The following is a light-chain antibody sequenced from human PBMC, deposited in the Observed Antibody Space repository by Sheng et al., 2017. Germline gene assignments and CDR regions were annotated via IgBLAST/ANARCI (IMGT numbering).Light chain of an antibody. CDR1: QSVGSN. J-gene: IGKJ2*03. V-gene: IGKV3-15*01. Sequence: EIVMTQSPATLSVSPGERATLSCRASQSVGSNLVWYQQKPGQAPRLLIYGTSTRATGIPARFSGSGSGTEFTLTISGLQSEDFAVYFCQQYNKWPPSYSFGQGTKLEIK. CDR2: GTS. CDR3: QQYNKWPPSYS.